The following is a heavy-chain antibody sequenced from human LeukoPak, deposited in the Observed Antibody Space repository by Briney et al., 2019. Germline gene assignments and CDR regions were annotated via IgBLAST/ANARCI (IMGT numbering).Heavy chain of an antibody. CDR3: AKDGGYQLPQGAFDI. Sequence: GRSLRLSCAASGFTFSSYGMHWVRQAPGKGLEWVAVIWYGGSNKYYADSVKGRFTISRDNSKNTLYLQMNSLRAEDTAVYYCAKDGGYQLPQGAFDIWGQGTMVTVSS. CDR1: GFTFSSYG. D-gene: IGHD2-2*01. V-gene: IGHV3-30*18. J-gene: IGHJ3*02. CDR2: IWYGGSNK.